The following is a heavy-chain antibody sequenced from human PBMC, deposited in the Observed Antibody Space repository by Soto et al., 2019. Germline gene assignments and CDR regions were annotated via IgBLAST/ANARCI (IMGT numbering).Heavy chain of an antibody. J-gene: IGHJ5*02. CDR3: ARALIAAAERFDP. CDR1: GYTFTGYY. Sequence: GASVKVSCKASGYTFTGYYMHWVRQAPGQGLEWMGWINPNSGGTNYAQKFQGRVTMTRDTSISTAYMELSRLRSDDTAVYYCARALIAAAERFDPWGQGTLVTVSS. D-gene: IGHD6-13*01. V-gene: IGHV1-2*02. CDR2: INPNSGGT.